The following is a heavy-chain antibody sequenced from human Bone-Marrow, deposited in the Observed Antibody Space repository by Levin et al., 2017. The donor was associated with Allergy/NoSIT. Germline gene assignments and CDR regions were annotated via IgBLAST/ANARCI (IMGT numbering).Heavy chain of an antibody. Sequence: GASVKVSCKASGYTFSTHGISWVRQAPGQGLEWMAWISASNGDTNYAQKFQGRLTMTTDTSTSTGYMELRSLRSDDTAVYYCARGVATPYYYYYLDVWGKGTAVTVSS. CDR2: ISASNGDT. J-gene: IGHJ6*03. V-gene: IGHV1-18*04. D-gene: IGHD5-12*01. CDR1: GYTFSTHG. CDR3: ARGVATPYYYYYLDV.